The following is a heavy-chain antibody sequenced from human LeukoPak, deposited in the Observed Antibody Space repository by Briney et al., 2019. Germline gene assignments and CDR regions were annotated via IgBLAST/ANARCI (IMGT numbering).Heavy chain of an antibody. CDR1: GGSISSHY. V-gene: IGHV4-59*08. J-gene: IGHJ4*02. CDR3: ARNVGWYSHDS. Sequence: PSETLSLTCTVSGGSISSHYWTWIRQPPGKGLEWIGYMYYSGSTNSNPSLKSRVTMSVDTSKNQFSLKLTSVIAADTAVYYCARNVGWYSHDSWGQGTLVTVSS. D-gene: IGHD6-19*01. CDR2: MYYSGST.